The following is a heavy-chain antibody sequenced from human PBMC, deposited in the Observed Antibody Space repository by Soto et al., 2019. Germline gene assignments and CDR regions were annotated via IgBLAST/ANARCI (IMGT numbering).Heavy chain of an antibody. V-gene: IGHV1-2*02. D-gene: IGHD5-12*01. J-gene: IGHJ5*02. Sequence: QVQLVQSGADVKKPGASVKVSCRTSGYTFIDYYVHWVRQAPGQGLEWVGWINPNSGASKYAENFQGRVTMTRDRSTSTVYMELTGLRSDDTAVYYCASWRDAVATHGSWGQGTLVTVSS. CDR2: INPNSGAS. CDR1: GYTFIDYY. CDR3: ASWRDAVATHGS.